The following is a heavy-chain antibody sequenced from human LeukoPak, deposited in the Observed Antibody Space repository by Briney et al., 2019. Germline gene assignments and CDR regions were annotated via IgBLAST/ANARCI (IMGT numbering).Heavy chain of an antibody. CDR2: IYYSGST. CDR1: GGSISSGGYY. V-gene: IGHV4-31*03. D-gene: IGHD3-22*01. Sequence: PSETPSLTCTVSGGSISSGGYYWSWIRQHPGKGLEWIGYIYYSGSTYYNPSLKSRVTISVDTSKNQFSLKLSSVTAADTAVYYCARDPRRSTYYYDSSGSTAENAFDIWGQGTMVTVSS. CDR3: ARDPRRSTYYYDSSGSTAENAFDI. J-gene: IGHJ3*02.